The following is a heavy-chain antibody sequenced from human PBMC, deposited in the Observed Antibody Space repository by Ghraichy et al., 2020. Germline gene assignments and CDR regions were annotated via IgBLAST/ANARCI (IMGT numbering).Heavy chain of an antibody. V-gene: IGHV5-51*01. D-gene: IGHD6-13*01. CDR2: IYPGDSDT. J-gene: IGHJ5*02. Sequence: GESLNISCKGSGYSFTSYWIGWVRQMPGKGLEWMGIIYPGDSDTRYSPSFQGQVTISADKSISTAYLQWSSLKASDTAMYYCARRAYSSSWYYNWFDPWGQGTLVTVSS. CDR1: GYSFTSYW. CDR3: ARRAYSSSWYYNWFDP.